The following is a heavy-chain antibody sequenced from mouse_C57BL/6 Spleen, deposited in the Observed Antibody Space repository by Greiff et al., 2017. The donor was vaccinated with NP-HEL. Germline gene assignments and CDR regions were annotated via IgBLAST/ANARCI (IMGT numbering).Heavy chain of an antibody. D-gene: IGHD2-4*01. CDR3: ARCYDYEGAWFAY. Sequence: QVQLQQSGPELVKPGASVKISCKASGYTFTDYYINWVKQRPGQGIEWIGWIYTGSGNTKYNEKFKGKGTLTVDTSTNTAYLQLSSLTSEDSAVTFCARCYDYEGAWFAYWGQGTLVTVSA. J-gene: IGHJ3*01. V-gene: IGHV1-84*01. CDR2: IYTGSGNT. CDR1: GYTFTDYY.